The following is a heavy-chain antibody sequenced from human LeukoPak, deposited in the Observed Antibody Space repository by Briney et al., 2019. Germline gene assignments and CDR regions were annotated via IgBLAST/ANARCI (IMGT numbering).Heavy chain of an antibody. CDR3: AREARSSGWSNFDY. Sequence: GGSLRLSCVASGFTFSSYSMNWVRQAPGKGLEWVSSISSSSSYIYCADSVKGRFTISRDNAKNSLYLQMNSLRAEDTAVYYCAREARSSGWSNFDYWGQGTLVTVSS. J-gene: IGHJ4*02. CDR1: GFTFSSYS. V-gene: IGHV3-21*01. D-gene: IGHD6-19*01. CDR2: ISSSSSYI.